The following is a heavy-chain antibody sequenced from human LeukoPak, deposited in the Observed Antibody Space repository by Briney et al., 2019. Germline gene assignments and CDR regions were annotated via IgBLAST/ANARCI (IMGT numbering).Heavy chain of an antibody. Sequence: GGSLRLSCAASGFTFSSYAMHWVRQAPGKGLEWVAVISYDGSNKYYADSVKGRFTISRDNPKNTLYLQMNSLRAEDTAVYYCARDPGLDSSSWYWFDPWGQGTLVTVSS. D-gene: IGHD6-13*01. J-gene: IGHJ5*02. CDR2: ISYDGSNK. CDR3: ARDPGLDSSSWYWFDP. CDR1: GFTFSSYA. V-gene: IGHV3-30-3*01.